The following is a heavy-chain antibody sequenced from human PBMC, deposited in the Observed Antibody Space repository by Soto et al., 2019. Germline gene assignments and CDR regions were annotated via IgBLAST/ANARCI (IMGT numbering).Heavy chain of an antibody. J-gene: IGHJ3*02. V-gene: IGHV4-39*01. CDR3: ARHGRNSGSYVADAFDI. Sequence: SETLSLTCTIIGGSISSSIYYWGWIRQPPGKGLEWIGSIYYIGSTDYNPSPKSRVTISVDTSKNQFSLKLSSVTAADTAVYYCARHGRNSGSYVADAFDIWGQGKMVT. CDR1: GGSISSSIYY. CDR2: IYYIGST. D-gene: IGHD1-26*01.